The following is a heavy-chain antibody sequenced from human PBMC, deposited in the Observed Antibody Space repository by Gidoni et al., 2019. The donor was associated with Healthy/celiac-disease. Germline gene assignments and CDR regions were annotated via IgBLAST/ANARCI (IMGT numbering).Heavy chain of an antibody. CDR3: ARDYDYGDYPGYFDY. D-gene: IGHD4-17*01. V-gene: IGHV3-48*01. Sequence: EVQLVESGGGLVQPGGSLRLSCAASGFPFSSYSMNWVRQAPGKGLEWVSYISSSSSTIYYADSVKGRFTISRDNAKNSLYLQMNSLRAEDTAVYYCARDYDYGDYPGYFDYWGQGTLVTVSS. CDR2: ISSSSSTI. CDR1: GFPFSSYS. J-gene: IGHJ4*02.